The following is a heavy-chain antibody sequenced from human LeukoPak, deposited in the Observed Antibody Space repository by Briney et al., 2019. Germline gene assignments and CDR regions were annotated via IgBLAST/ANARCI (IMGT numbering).Heavy chain of an antibody. J-gene: IGHJ4*02. V-gene: IGHV3-23*01. CDR1: GFTFTSYA. CDR2: VSGSGGIT. Sequence: GGSLRLSCAASGFTFTSYAMTWVRQAPGKGLEWVSHVSGSGGITYYADSVKGRFTISRDNSKNTLYLQMNSLRAEDTAVYYCAKTTAGNSSGRYPGWPVDYWGQGTLVTVSS. D-gene: IGHD6-19*01. CDR3: AKTTAGNSSGRYPGWPVDY.